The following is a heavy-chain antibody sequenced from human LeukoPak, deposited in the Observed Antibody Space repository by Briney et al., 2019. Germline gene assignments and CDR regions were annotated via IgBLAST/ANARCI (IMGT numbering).Heavy chain of an antibody. CDR1: GFTFSNSA. J-gene: IGHJ4*02. V-gene: IGHV3-23*01. CDR3: ARAISGYDSPDY. CDR2: LSGSGITT. D-gene: IGHD5-12*01. Sequence: GGSLRLSCAASGFTFSNSAMSWVRQAPGKGLEWVSTLSGSGITTYYADSVKGRFTISRDNSKNTLYLQMNSLRAEDTAVYYCARAISGYDSPDYWGQGTLVTVSS.